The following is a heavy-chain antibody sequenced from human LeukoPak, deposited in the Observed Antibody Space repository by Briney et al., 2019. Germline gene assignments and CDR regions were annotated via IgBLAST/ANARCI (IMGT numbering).Heavy chain of an antibody. CDR2: IYYGGST. J-gene: IGHJ4*02. V-gene: IGHV4-59*01. CDR3: ARGLIAAREYYLDS. CDR1: GDSISGYY. Sequence: SETLSLTCTVSGDSISGYYWSWIRQSPQKRLEWIAYIYYGGSTHYNPSLKSRVTLSVNSSKNQFPLKLSSVTAADTGVYYCARGLIAAREYYLDSWGPGTLVTVSS. D-gene: IGHD6-6*01.